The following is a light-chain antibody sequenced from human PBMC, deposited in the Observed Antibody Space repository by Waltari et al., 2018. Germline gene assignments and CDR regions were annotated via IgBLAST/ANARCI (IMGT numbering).Light chain of an antibody. CDR2: VKSDGRH. Sequence: QPEKGRRFMMNVKSDGRHNKGVGIPDRFAGSSSGAERYLTISSRQSEDEADYYCQTGGHGTWLFGGGTRLTVL. CDR3: QTGGHGTWL. J-gene: IGLJ2*01. V-gene: IGLV4-69*01.